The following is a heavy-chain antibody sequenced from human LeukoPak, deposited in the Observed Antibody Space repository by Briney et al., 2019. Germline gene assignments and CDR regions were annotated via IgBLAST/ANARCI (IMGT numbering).Heavy chain of an antibody. CDR3: GSVGLL. Sequence: SGGSLRLSCAASGFTFSDFPMMWTRQAPGKGLEWVSGISGTGDNTKYADSVKGRFTISRDNSKNTLYLQLNSLKVEDTAVYFCGSVGLLWGQGTRITVSS. D-gene: IGHD2-21*01. CDR1: GFTFSDFP. CDR2: ISGTGDNT. V-gene: IGHV3-23*01. J-gene: IGHJ4*02.